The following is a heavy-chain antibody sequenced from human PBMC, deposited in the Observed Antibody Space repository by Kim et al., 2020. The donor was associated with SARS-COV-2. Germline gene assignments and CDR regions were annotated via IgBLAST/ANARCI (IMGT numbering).Heavy chain of an antibody. J-gene: IGHJ4*02. D-gene: IGHD3-10*01. Sequence: SGPTLVKPTQTLTLTCTFSGFSLSTSGMCVSWIRQPPGKALEWLARIDWDDDKYYSTSLKTRLTISKDTSKNQVVLTMTNMDPVDTATYYCARICHPTMVRGVIISREGFDYWGQGTLVTVSS. V-gene: IGHV2-70*11. CDR1: GFSLSTSGMC. CDR3: ARICHPTMVRGVIISREGFDY. CDR2: IDWDDDK.